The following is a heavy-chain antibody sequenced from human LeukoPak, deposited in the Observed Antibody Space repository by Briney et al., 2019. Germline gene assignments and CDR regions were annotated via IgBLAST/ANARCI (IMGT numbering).Heavy chain of an antibody. CDR2: IYYSGST. Sequence: SESLSLTCAVSGGSISSGGYSWSWIRQPPGRGLEWVGYIYYSGSTYYNPSLKSRVTMSVDTSKNQFSLQLTSVTAADTTVYYCARDGWLLPYYWGQGTLVTVSS. D-gene: IGHD3-22*01. J-gene: IGHJ4*02. CDR1: GGSISSGGYS. CDR3: ARDGWLLPYY. V-gene: IGHV4-30-4*07.